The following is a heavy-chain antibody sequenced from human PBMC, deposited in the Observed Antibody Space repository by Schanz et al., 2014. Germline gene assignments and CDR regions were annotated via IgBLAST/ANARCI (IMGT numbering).Heavy chain of an antibody. Sequence: DVQLVESGGGLVQPGGSLRLSCAASGFIVSDNYMHWVRQAPGKGLEWVSVIYSGGSTYYADSVKGRFSVSGDNSKNSLYLQMKSLRVEDTAVYYCVKDPDKYNWNDVEGMDVWGPGTTVTVSS. D-gene: IGHD1-1*01. CDR2: IYSGGST. V-gene: IGHV3-66*01. CDR1: GFIVSDNY. J-gene: IGHJ6*01. CDR3: VKDPDKYNWNDVEGMDV.